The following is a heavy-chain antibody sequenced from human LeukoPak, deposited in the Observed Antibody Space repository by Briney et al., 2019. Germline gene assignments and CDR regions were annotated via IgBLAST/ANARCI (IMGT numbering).Heavy chain of an antibody. D-gene: IGHD6-19*01. Sequence: GGSLRLSCAASGFTFSSYGMHWVRQAPGKGLEWVAVISYDGSNKYYADSVKGRFTISRDNSKNTLYLQMNSLRAEDTAVYYCAKGLPHSSGWCTDYWGQGTLVTVSS. V-gene: IGHV3-30*18. CDR1: GFTFSSYG. CDR2: ISYDGSNK. J-gene: IGHJ4*02. CDR3: AKGLPHSSGWCTDY.